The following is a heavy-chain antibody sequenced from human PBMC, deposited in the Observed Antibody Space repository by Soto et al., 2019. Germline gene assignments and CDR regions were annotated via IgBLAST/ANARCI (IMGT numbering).Heavy chain of an antibody. Sequence: EVQLLESGGGLVQPGGSLRLSCAASGFTFSSYAMSWVRQAPGKGLEWVSAISGSGGSTYYADSVKGRFTISRDNSKNTLYLQMNSLRAEDTAVYYCAKDSGYDSSGYKGLFDYWGQGTLVTVSS. D-gene: IGHD3-22*01. J-gene: IGHJ4*02. V-gene: IGHV3-23*01. CDR3: AKDSGYDSSGYKGLFDY. CDR1: GFTFSSYA. CDR2: ISGSGGST.